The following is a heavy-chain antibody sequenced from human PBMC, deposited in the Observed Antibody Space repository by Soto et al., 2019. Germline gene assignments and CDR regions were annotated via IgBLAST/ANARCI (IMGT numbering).Heavy chain of an antibody. Sequence: PGGSLILSCAVAGFNLGGHGTCWVSPAPGKGLEWVSAITGSGGGTYYADSVKGRFTISRDNSKNTLYLQMNSLRAEDTAVYYCAKSDSSGYGPPYFDYWGQGNLVTFSS. CDR3: AKSDSSGYGPPYFDY. D-gene: IGHD3-22*01. CDR2: ITGSGGGT. J-gene: IGHJ4*02. V-gene: IGHV3-23*01. CDR1: GFNLGGHG.